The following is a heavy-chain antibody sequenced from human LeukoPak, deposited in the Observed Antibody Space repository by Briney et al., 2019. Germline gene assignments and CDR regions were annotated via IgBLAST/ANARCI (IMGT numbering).Heavy chain of an antibody. CDR1: GFTFSDYY. CDR3: ARETRGTVGSY. CDR2: ISSSSICI. Sequence: GGSLRLSCAASGFTFSDYYMSWIRQAPGKGLEWLSHISSSSICINYADSVKGRFTISRDNAENSLYLQMNSLRAEDTAVYYCARETRGTVGSYWGRGTLVTVSS. V-gene: IGHV3-11*05. J-gene: IGHJ4*02. D-gene: IGHD4-23*01.